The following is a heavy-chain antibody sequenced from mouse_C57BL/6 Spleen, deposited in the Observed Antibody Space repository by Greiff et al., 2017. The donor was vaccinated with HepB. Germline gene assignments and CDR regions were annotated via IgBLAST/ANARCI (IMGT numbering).Heavy chain of an antibody. CDR3: ASFYYYGSSYRDY. CDR2: IYPGDGDT. V-gene: IGHV1-80*01. D-gene: IGHD1-1*01. J-gene: IGHJ2*01. Sequence: QVQLQQSGAELVKPGASVKISCKASGYAFSSYWMNWVKQRPGKGLEWIGQIYPGDGDTNYNGKFKGKATLTADKSSSTAYMQLSSLTSEDSAVYFCASFYYYGSSYRDYWGQGTTLTVSS. CDR1: GYAFSSYW.